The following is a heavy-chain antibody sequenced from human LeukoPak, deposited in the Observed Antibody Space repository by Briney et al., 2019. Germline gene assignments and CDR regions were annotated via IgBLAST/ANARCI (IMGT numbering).Heavy chain of an antibody. CDR2: INSDGSDT. CDR1: GFSFSTYW. V-gene: IGHV3-74*01. Sequence: GGSLRLSCAASGFSFSTYWMHWVRQAPGKGLVWVSRINSDGSDTSYADSVKGRFTISRDNAKNTLYLQMNSLRAEDTADCARDRRSGSYFLGHRILDYWGQGTLVTVSS. J-gene: IGHJ4*02. CDR3: ARDRRSGSYFLGHRILDY. D-gene: IGHD1-26*01.